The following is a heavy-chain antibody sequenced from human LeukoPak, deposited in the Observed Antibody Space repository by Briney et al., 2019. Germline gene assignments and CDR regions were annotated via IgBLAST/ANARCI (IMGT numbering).Heavy chain of an antibody. J-gene: IGHJ5*02. CDR1: GGTFSSYT. D-gene: IGHD5-18*01. Sequence: SVKVSCTASGGTFSSYTISWVRQAPGQGLEWMGGIIPIFGTANYAQKFQGRVTITADESTSTAYMELSSLRSEDTAVYYCARYEGYSYGYEWFDPWGQGTLVTVSS. CDR3: ARYEGYSYGYEWFDP. V-gene: IGHV1-69*13. CDR2: IIPIFGTA.